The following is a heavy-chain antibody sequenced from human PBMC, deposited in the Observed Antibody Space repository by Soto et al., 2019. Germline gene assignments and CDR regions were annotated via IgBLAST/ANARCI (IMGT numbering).Heavy chain of an antibody. CDR2: IHHSGSA. CDR1: GASISSGGYC. J-gene: IGHJ5*02. V-gene: IGHV4-30-2*01. D-gene: IGHD3-10*01. Sequence: SETLSLTCVVSGASISSGGYCWSWIRQPPGKGLEWIGYIHHSGSAHYNPSLRSRVTMSVDRSKTQFSLNLSSVTAADTAVYYCASVSITLIRGVIITNLFDPWGQGTLVTVSS. CDR3: ASVSITLIRGVIITNLFDP.